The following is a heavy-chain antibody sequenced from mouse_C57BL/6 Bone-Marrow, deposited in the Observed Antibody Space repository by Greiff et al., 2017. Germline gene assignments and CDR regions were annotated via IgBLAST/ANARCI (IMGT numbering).Heavy chain of an antibody. Sequence: DVKLVESGGDLVKPGGSLKLSCAASGFTFSSYGMSWVRQTPDKRLEWVATISSGGSYTYYPDSVQGRFTISRDNAKNTLYLQMSSLKSEDTAMYYCARHNRYYDMDYWGQGTSVTVSS. V-gene: IGHV5-6*02. CDR1: GFTFSSYG. D-gene: IGHD1-3*01. CDR3: ARHNRYYDMDY. CDR2: ISSGGSYT. J-gene: IGHJ4*01.